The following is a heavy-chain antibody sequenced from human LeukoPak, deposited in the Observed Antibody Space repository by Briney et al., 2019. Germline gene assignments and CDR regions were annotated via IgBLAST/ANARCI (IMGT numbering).Heavy chain of an antibody. CDR1: GYTFTSYD. D-gene: IGHD2-15*01. V-gene: IGHV1-8*01. J-gene: IGHJ1*01. Sequence: GASVKVSCKASGYTFTSYDINWVRQATGQGLEWMGWMNPNSGNTGYAQKFQGRVTMTRNTSISTAYMELSTLRSEDTALYYWSRGPPPYCSGDTSYPFLYPPHWGQGPLVTVS. CDR2: MNPNSGNT. CDR3: SRGPPPYCSGDTSYPFLYPPH.